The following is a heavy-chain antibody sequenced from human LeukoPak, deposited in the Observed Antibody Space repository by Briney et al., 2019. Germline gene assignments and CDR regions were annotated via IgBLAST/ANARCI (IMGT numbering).Heavy chain of an antibody. J-gene: IGHJ4*02. D-gene: IGHD1-26*01. CDR3: ARHSTAIVGAIYYFDY. Sequence: SETLSLTCTVSGGSISSYYWSWIRQPPGKGLEWIGYIYYSGSTNYNPPLKSRVTISVDTSKNQFSLKLSSVTAADTAVYYCARHSTAIVGAIYYFDYWGQGTLVTVSS. CDR2: IYYSGST. V-gene: IGHV4-59*08. CDR1: GGSISSYY.